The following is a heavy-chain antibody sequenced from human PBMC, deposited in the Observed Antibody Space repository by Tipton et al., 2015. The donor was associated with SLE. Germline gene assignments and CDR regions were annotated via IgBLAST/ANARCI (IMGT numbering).Heavy chain of an antibody. CDR2: ISSSSSYT. D-gene: IGHD3-10*01. CDR1: GFTFSDYY. Sequence: SLRLSCAASGFTFSDYYMSWIRQAPGKGLEWVSYISSSSSYTNYADSVKGRFTISRDNAKNSLYLQMNSLRAEDTAVYYCARGGGFGESHIDYWGQGTLVTVSS. J-gene: IGHJ4*02. V-gene: IGHV3-11*05. CDR3: ARGGGFGESHIDY.